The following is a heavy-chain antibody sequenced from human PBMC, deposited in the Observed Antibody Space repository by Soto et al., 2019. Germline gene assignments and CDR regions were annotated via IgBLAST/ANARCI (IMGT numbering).Heavy chain of an antibody. J-gene: IGHJ4*02. CDR3: ARPRGGSSGWSLGFDY. V-gene: IGHV5-51*03. Sequence: EVQLVQSGAELKKPGESLKISCKVSGYPFSSDWIGWVRQMPGKGLEWMGIVYPGDSDSRYSPSFQGQVTFSADKSIRTVYLQWSSLKSADSAMYYCARPRGGSSGWSLGFDYWGQGTLVTVSS. D-gene: IGHD6-19*01. CDR2: VYPGDSDS. CDR1: GYPFSSDW.